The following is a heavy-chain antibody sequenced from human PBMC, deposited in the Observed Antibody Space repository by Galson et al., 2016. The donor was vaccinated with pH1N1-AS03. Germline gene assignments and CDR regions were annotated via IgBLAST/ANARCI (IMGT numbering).Heavy chain of an antibody. Sequence: PALVKPTQTLTLTCTFPGFSPSTSGVGVRCIRQSPGNALEWLAIIYWVDDIRYSPSLRNRLTITKDTSKSQVVLTMTNMDPVDTATYFCARAYYGDFADWFDPWGQGTLVTVSS. D-gene: IGHD4-17*01. CDR2: IYWVDDI. V-gene: IGHV2-5*02. J-gene: IGHJ5*02. CDR3: ARAYYGDFADWFDP. CDR1: GFSPSTSGVG.